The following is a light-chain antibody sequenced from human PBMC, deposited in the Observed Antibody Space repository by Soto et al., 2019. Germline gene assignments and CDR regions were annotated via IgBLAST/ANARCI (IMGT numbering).Light chain of an antibody. Sequence: DNQMTQSPSSVSAAVGDRVTITCRASHVISSWLAWYQQQPGKAPKLLIYAASRLQSGVPSRFSGSESGADFTLSISSLQPEDVATYYCQQTNNFPYTFGQGTKLEIK. CDR2: AAS. J-gene: IGKJ2*01. V-gene: IGKV1-12*01. CDR1: HVISSW. CDR3: QQTNNFPYT.